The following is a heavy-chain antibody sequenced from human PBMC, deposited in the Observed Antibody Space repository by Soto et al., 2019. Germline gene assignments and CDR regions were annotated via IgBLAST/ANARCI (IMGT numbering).Heavy chain of an antibody. CDR2: IYHGGST. Sequence: QLQLQESGSGLVKPSQTLSLTCAVSGGSISSGGYSWGGIGQPQGKALEGIGYIYHGGSTYYNPSLKSRVTISVDRSKNQFSLKLSSVTAADTAVYYCARVPGDFWSGYYSWFDPWGQGTLVTVSS. V-gene: IGHV4-30-2*01. CDR3: ARVPGDFWSGYYSWFDP. J-gene: IGHJ5*02. CDR1: GGSISSGGYS. D-gene: IGHD3-3*01.